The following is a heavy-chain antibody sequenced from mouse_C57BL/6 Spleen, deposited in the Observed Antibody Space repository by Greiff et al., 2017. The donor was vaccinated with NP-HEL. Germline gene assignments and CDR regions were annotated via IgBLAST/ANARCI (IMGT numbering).Heavy chain of an antibody. J-gene: IGHJ3*01. D-gene: IGHD2-1*01. CDR1: GYTFTNYW. CDR2: IYPGGGYP. V-gene: IGHV1-63*01. Sequence: QVHVKQSGAELVRPGTSVKMSCKASGYTFTNYWIGWAKQRPGHGLEWIGDIYPGGGYPNYTEKLTGTATLPTDKSSSTAYRQFSSLTSEDSAIYYCARRGGNFDWFAYWGQGTLVTVSA. CDR3: ARRGGNFDWFAY.